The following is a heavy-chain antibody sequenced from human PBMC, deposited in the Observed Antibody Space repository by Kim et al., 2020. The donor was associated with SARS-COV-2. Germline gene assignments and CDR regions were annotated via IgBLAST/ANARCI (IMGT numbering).Heavy chain of an antibody. CDR2: VSHDGEWT. D-gene: IGHD3-3*01. J-gene: IGHJ4*02. V-gene: IGHV3-23*01. CDR3: AKGRIKPLSTIYGVVVIGLCDH. CDR1: GFNFDDYA. Sequence: GGSLRLSCSASGFNFDDYAMNWVRQVPGKGLEWVSIVSHDGEWTKYADSVKGRFTISRDNSKNMVYLEMNNVRAEDTAVYYCAKGRIKPLSTIYGVVVIGLCDHWRQGTAVSVSS.